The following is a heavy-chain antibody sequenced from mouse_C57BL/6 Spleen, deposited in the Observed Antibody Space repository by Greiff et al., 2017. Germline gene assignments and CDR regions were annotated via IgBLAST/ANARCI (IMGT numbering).Heavy chain of an antibody. V-gene: IGHV1-64*01. CDR3: AREGLRPYAMDY. D-gene: IGHD2-4*01. CDR1: GYTFTSYW. J-gene: IGHJ4*01. Sequence: VQLQQPGAELVKPGASVKLSCKASGYTFTSYWMHWVKQRPGQGLEWIGMIHPNSGSTNYNEKFKSKATLTVDKSSSTAYMQLSSLTSEDSAVYYCAREGLRPYAMDYWGQGTSVTVSS. CDR2: IHPNSGST.